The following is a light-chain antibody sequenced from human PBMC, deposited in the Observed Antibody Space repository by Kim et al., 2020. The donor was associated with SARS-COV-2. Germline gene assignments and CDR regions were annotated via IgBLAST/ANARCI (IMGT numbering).Light chain of an antibody. CDR3: NSRDSSGTQLAV. CDR1: SLIPYY. V-gene: IGLV3-19*01. CDR2: AEN. Sequence: GPTVMLTSQGDSLIPYYASWYQQRPGKAPVLVIYAENNRPSGIPARFSGSRSGNTATLTITGAQADDEADYYCNSRDSSGTQLAVFGTGTKVTVL. J-gene: IGLJ1*01.